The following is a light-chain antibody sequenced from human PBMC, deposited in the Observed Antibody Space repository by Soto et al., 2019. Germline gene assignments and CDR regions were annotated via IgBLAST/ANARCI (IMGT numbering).Light chain of an antibody. CDR2: RYS. CDR3: QVWDSSTAV. Sequence: SYELTQPLSVSVALGQTARITCGGNNIGRKNVHWYQQKPGQAPVLVIYRYSNRPSGIPERFSGSNSGNTATLTISRAQAGDEADYYCQVWDSSTAVFGGGTKLTVL. V-gene: IGLV3-9*01. CDR1: NIGRKN. J-gene: IGLJ2*01.